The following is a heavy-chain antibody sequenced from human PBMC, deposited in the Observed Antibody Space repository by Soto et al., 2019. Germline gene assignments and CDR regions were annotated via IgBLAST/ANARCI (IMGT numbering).Heavy chain of an antibody. D-gene: IGHD3-16*01. CDR3: ARDAVPTGDYYFDY. V-gene: IGHV1-2*04. J-gene: IGHJ4*02. CDR1: GYTFTGYY. CDR2: INPNNGVT. Sequence: ASVKVSCKASGYTFTGYYMHWVRQAPGQGLEWMGWINPNNGVTKYAQKFQGWVTMTRDTSIRTAYMELSRLRSDDTALYYCARDAVPTGDYYFDYWGQGTLVTVSS.